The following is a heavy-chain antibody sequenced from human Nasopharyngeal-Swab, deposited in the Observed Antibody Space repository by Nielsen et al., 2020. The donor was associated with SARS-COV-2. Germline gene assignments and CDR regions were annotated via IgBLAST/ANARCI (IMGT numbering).Heavy chain of an antibody. CDR1: GFIFKNYA. Sequence: GGSLRLSCSASGFIFKNYAMNWVRQAPGRGLEWVSAISGSGGSTYYADSVKGRFTISRDNSKNTLYLQMNSLRAEDTAVYYCAKLASSSAFDHWGQGTLVTVSS. CDR3: AKLASSSAFDH. D-gene: IGHD6-6*01. CDR2: ISGSGGST. J-gene: IGHJ4*02. V-gene: IGHV3-23*01.